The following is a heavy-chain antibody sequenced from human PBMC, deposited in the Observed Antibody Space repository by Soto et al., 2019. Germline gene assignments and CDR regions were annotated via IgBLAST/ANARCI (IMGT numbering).Heavy chain of an antibody. CDR1: GGTFSSYT. V-gene: IGHV1-18*01. Sequence: GASVKVSCKASGGTFSSYTISWVRQAPGQGLEWMGWISAYNGNTNYAQKLQGRVTMTTDTSTSTAYMELRSLRSDDTAVYYCARDPSGPQTGNWFDPWGQGTLVTVSS. CDR2: ISAYNGNT. D-gene: IGHD3-10*01. J-gene: IGHJ5*02. CDR3: ARDPSGPQTGNWFDP.